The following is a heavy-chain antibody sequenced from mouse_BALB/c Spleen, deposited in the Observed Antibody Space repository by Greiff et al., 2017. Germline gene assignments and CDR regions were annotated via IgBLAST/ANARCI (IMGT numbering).Heavy chain of an antibody. CDR1: GYCFTSYW. CDR3: TSSRITTVADS. D-gene: IGHD1-1*01. V-gene: IGHV1-5*01. J-gene: IGHJ2*01. Sequence: VQLQQSGTGLVRPAASVSMSCTASGYCFTSYWMHWVKQRPGQGLEWMGAIYPGNSDTSYHQMFKGMAIMTAVTSASTAYMELSSLTNEDSAIYYCTSSRITTVADSGGKGTTPTVSP. CDR2: IYPGNSDT.